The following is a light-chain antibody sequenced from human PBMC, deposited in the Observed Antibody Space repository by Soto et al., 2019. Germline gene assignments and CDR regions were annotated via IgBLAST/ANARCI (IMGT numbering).Light chain of an antibody. J-gene: IGKJ1*01. CDR1: QSISTC. CDR2: KAS. CDR3: QHYYSYPWT. Sequence: DVQMTQSPSTLSTSVGGRGTITCRASQSISTCLAWCDPKSVKAPKLLIYKASSLEGGVSSRFSGSGSETEFTITISSLQPDDFATYYCQHYYSYPWTFGQGTKV. V-gene: IGKV1-5*03.